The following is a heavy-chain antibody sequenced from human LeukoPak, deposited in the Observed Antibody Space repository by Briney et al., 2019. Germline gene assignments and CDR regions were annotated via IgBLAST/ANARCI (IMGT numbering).Heavy chain of an antibody. CDR3: AKDHVRIVVVPAAIMS. J-gene: IGHJ4*02. CDR2: IRYDGSNK. V-gene: IGHV3-30*02. CDR1: GFTFSSYG. Sequence: PGGSLRLSCAASGFTFSSYGMHWVRQAPGKGLEWVAFIRYDGSNKYYADSVKGRFTISRDNSKNTLYLQMNSLRAEDTAVYYCAKDHVRIVVVPAAIMSWGQGTLVTVSS. D-gene: IGHD2-2*01.